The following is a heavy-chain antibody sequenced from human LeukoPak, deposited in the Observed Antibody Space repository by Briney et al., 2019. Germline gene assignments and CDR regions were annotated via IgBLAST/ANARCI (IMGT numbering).Heavy chain of an antibody. J-gene: IGHJ4*02. D-gene: IGHD5-18*01. Sequence: SVKVSCKASGFTFTSSAVQWVRQARGQRLEWIGWIVVGSGNTNYAQKFQERVIITRDMSTSTAYMELSSLRSEDTAVYYCARSAMGTFFDYWGQGTLVTVSS. CDR2: IVVGSGNT. CDR3: ARSAMGTFFDY. V-gene: IGHV1-58*01. CDR1: GFTFTSSA.